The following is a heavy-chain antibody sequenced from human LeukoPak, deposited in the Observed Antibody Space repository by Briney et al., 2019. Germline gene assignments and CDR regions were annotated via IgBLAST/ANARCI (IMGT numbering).Heavy chain of an antibody. CDR3: ARDVVAARGSFDY. D-gene: IGHD2-2*01. J-gene: IGHJ4*02. Sequence: SETLSLTCTVSGGSIISNSYYWGWIRQPPGKGLEWIGSIYYTGSTYYNPSLKSRVTISVDMSKNQFSLKLRSVTAADTAVYYCARDVVAARGSFDYWGQGTLVTVSS. CDR2: IYYTGST. CDR1: GGSIISNSYY. V-gene: IGHV4-39*07.